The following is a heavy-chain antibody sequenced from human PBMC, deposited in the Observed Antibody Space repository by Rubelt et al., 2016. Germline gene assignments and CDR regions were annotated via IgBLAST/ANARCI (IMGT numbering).Heavy chain of an antibody. CDR1: GGSISSGGYA. CDR2: IYDSGST. V-gene: IGHV4-61*08. CDR3: ARHSDGECRSTECAFHS. Sequence: SLTCAVSGGSISSGGYAWSWIRQAPGKGLEWIGYIYDSGSTNYNPSLKSRVSISVDTSKNQLSLKLSSVTAADTAVYYCARHSDGECRSTECAFHSWGQGTLVTVSS. D-gene: IGHD2-2*01. J-gene: IGHJ4*02.